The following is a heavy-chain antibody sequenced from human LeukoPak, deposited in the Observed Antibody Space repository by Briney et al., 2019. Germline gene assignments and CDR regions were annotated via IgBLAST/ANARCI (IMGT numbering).Heavy chain of an antibody. CDR3: ARDHSPYTAMPDWYFDL. CDR2: ISYDGSNK. V-gene: IGHV3-30*14. Sequence: GGSLRLSCAASGFTFSSYAMHWVRQAPGKGLEWVAVISYDGSNKYYADSVKGRFTISRDNSKNTLYLQMGSLRAEDMAVYYCARDHSPYTAMPDWYFDLWGRGTLVTVSS. J-gene: IGHJ2*01. CDR1: GFTFSSYA. D-gene: IGHD5-18*01.